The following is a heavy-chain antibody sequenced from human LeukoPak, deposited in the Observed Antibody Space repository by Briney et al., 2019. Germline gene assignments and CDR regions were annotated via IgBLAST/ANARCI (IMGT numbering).Heavy chain of an antibody. CDR1: GGSISSYY. CDR3: ARVTGYMIEDYFDY. J-gene: IGHJ4*02. D-gene: IGHD3-22*01. V-gene: IGHV4-59*01. CDR2: IYYSGSI. Sequence: SETLSLTCAVSGGSISSYYWSWIRQPPGKGLEWIGYIYYSGSINYNPSLKSRVTISVDTSKNQFSLRLSSVSAADTAVYYCARVTGYMIEDYFDYWGRGTLVTVSS.